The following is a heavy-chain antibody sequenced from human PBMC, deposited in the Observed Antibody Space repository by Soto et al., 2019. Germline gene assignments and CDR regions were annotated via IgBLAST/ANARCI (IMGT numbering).Heavy chain of an antibody. Sequence: QVQLVQSGAEVKKPGSSVKVSCKASGGAFTSYGITWVRQAPGQGLEWMGGIIPLFGSRSYAQKFQGRITIAADESTSTAYMDLSSLRSEATAVYYCARVHFDVLTRYYRGWFDPWGQGTLVTVSS. D-gene: IGHD3-9*01. J-gene: IGHJ5*02. CDR1: GGAFTSYG. CDR2: IIPLFGSR. CDR3: ARVHFDVLTRYYRGWFDP. V-gene: IGHV1-69*01.